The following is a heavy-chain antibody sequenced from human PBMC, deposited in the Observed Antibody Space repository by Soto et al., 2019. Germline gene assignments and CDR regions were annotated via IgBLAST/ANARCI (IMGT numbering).Heavy chain of an antibody. Sequence: TGGSLRLSCAASGFTFDDYTMHWVRQAPGKGLEWVSLISWDGGSTYYADSVKGRFTISRDNSKNSLYLQMNSLRTEDTALYYCAKDIGRVFLEWSNGMDVWGQGTTVTVSS. CDR2: ISWDGGST. V-gene: IGHV3-43*01. CDR3: AKDIGRVFLEWSNGMDV. D-gene: IGHD3-3*01. J-gene: IGHJ6*02. CDR1: GFTFDDYT.